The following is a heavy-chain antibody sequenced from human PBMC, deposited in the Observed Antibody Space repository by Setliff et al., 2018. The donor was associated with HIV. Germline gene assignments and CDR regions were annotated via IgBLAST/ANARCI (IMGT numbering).Heavy chain of an antibody. Sequence: ASVKVSCKASGDTFSNYVLSWVRQAPGQGLEWMGGIVLMSGTADYAQKFHGRVTITADKSTSTAYMELSSLRSEDTAVYYCAKQQQLVPGVWGQGTTVTVSS. D-gene: IGHD6-13*01. CDR2: IVLMSGTA. J-gene: IGHJ6*02. V-gene: IGHV1-69*06. CDR1: GDTFSNYV. CDR3: AKQQQLVPGV.